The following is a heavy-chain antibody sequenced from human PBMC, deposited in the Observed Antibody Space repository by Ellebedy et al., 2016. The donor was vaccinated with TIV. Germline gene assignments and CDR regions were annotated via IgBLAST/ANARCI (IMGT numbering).Heavy chain of an antibody. D-gene: IGHD3-9*01. Sequence: PGGSLRLSCAASGFTFSSHWMHWVRQAPGKGLVWISRISSDGSTTSYADSVEGRFPISRDNDKNTLNLQMNSLRVEDTAVYYCARAEHYDILTGYFDYWGQGTLVTVSS. CDR1: GFTFSSHW. J-gene: IGHJ4*02. CDR2: ISSDGSTT. CDR3: ARAEHYDILTGYFDY. V-gene: IGHV3-74*01.